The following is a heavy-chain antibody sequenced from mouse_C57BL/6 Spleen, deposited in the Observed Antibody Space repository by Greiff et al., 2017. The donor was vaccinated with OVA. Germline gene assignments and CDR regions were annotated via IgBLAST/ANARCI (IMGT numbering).Heavy chain of an antibody. CDR1: GFNIKDYY. D-gene: IGHD1-1*01. Sequence: VQLQQSGAELVKPGASVKLSCTASGFNIKDYYMHWVKQRTEQGLEWIGRIDPEDGETKYAPKFPGKDTITADTSSNTAYLQLSSLTSEDTAVYYCARRYGSLDYWGQGTTLTVSS. CDR2: IDPEDGET. V-gene: IGHV14-2*01. J-gene: IGHJ2*01. CDR3: ARRYGSLDY.